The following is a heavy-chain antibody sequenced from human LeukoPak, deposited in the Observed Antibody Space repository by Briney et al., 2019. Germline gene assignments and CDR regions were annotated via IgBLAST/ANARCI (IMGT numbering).Heavy chain of an antibody. Sequence: GGSLRLSCAASGFTFSSYSMNWVRQAPGKGLEWVSSISSSSSYIYYADSVKGRFTISRDNAKNSLYLQMNSLRAEDTAVYYCARDAGLGELSSFFDYWGQGTLVTVSS. V-gene: IGHV3-21*01. CDR1: GFTFSSYS. D-gene: IGHD3-16*02. J-gene: IGHJ4*02. CDR2: ISSSSSYI. CDR3: ARDAGLGELSSFFDY.